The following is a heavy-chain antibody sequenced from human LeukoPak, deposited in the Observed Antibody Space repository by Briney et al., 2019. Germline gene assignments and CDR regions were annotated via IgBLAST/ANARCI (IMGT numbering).Heavy chain of an antibody. CDR2: ISGNGDYT. J-gene: IGHJ4*02. D-gene: IGHD4-23*01. V-gene: IGHV3-64*01. CDR1: GFTFSSYA. CDR3: AKDASPYGGKGQSYYFDY. Sequence: GGSLRLSCAASGFTFSSYALHWVRQAAGKGLEYVSAISGNGDYTYYANSVEGRFTISRDNAKNSLYLQMNSLRAEDMALYYCAKDASPYGGKGQSYYFDYWGQGTLVTVSS.